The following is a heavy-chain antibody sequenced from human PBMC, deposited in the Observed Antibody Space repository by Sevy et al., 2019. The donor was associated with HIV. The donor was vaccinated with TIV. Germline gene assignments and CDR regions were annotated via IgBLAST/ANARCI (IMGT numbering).Heavy chain of an antibody. CDR1: GFTVSSNY. D-gene: IGHD5-18*01. CDR2: IYSCGST. CDR3: ARVRGYSYAYFDY. Sequence: GGFLRLSCAASGFTVSSNYMSWVRQAPGKGLEWVSVIYSCGSTYYADSVKGRFTISRDNSKNTLYLQMNSLRAEDTAVYYCARVRGYSYAYFDYWGQGTLVTVSS. V-gene: IGHV3-66*03. J-gene: IGHJ4*02.